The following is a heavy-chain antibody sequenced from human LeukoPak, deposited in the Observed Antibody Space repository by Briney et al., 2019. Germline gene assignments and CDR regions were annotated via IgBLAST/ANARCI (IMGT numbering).Heavy chain of an antibody. J-gene: IGHJ3*02. CDR3: ARAYYDSWSDYYPHDAFDI. CDR2: ISSSSSYI. V-gene: IGHV3-21*01. CDR1: GFTFSSYS. D-gene: IGHD3-3*01. Sequence: GGSLRLSCAASGFTFSSYSMNWVRQAPGKGLEWVSSISSSSSYIYYADSVKGRFTISRDNAKNSLYLQMNSLRAEDTAVYYCARAYYDSWSDYYPHDAFDIWGQGTMVTVSS.